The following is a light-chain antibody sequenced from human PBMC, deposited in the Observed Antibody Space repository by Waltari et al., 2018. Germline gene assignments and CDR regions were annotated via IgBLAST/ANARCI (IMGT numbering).Light chain of an antibody. V-gene: IGLV2-11*01. Sequence: QSALTQPRPVSGSPGPSVTLPCTGTNSHVGAYNHVSWYQQRPGKAPKLVIYDVDKRPSEVPDRFSGSKAGNTASLTISGLQADDEADYYCCSYAGRYTSVFGGGTKVTVL. J-gene: IGLJ2*01. CDR3: CSYAGRYTSV. CDR1: NSHVGAYNH. CDR2: DVD.